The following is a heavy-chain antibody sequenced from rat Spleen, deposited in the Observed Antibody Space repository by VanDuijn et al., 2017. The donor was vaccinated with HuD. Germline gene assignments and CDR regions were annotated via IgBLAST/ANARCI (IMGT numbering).Heavy chain of an antibody. D-gene: IGHD1-2*01. CDR1: GYSITSNY. V-gene: IGHV3-1*01. Sequence: EVQLQESGPGLVKPSQSLSLTCSVTGYSITSNYWGWIRKFPGNKMEWIGHITYSGSTKYNPSLKRRIAITRYTSKNQFFLELNSVTLEDTATYYCARSIYYYGSYVMDAWGQGASVTVSS. CDR2: ITYSGST. CDR3: ARSIYYYGSYVMDA. J-gene: IGHJ4*01.